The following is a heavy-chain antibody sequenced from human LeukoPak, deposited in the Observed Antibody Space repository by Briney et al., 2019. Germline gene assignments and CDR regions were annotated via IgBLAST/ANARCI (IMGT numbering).Heavy chain of an antibody. CDR2: IYYSGST. J-gene: IGHJ4*02. D-gene: IGHD1-1*01. Sequence: SETLSLTCTVSGGSISSYYWSWIRQPPGKGLEWIGSIYYSGSTYYSPSLKSRVTISVDTSKNQFSLKLSSVTAADTAVYYCARLEGLIYFDSWGQGTLVTVSS. CDR1: GGSISSYY. CDR3: ARLEGLIYFDS. V-gene: IGHV4-59*05.